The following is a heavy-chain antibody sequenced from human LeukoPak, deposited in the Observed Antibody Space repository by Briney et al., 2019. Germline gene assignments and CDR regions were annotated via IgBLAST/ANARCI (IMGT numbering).Heavy chain of an antibody. V-gene: IGHV3-23*01. CDR2: ISGSGGST. D-gene: IGHD1-26*01. J-gene: IGHJ4*02. CDR1: GFTFSSYG. CDR3: AKDPRLGGSKGFYFDY. Sequence: GGSLRLSCAASGFTFSSYGMSWVRQAPGKGLEWVSAISGSGGSTYYADSVKGRFTISRDNSKNTLYLQMNSLRAEDTAVYYCAKDPRLGGSKGFYFDYWGQGTLVTVSS.